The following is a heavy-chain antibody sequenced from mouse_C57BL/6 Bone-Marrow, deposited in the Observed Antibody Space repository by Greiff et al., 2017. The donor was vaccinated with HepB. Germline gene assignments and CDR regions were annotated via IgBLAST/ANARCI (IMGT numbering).Heavy chain of an antibody. Sequence: EVQLVESGGGLVQPKGSLKLSCAASGFSFNTYAMNWVRQAPGKDLEWVARIRSKSNNYATYYADSVKDRFTISRDDSESMLYLKMNNLKTEDTAMYYRGGHGGSSYYTDRYFDVWGTGTTVTVSS. CDR2: IRSKSNNYAT. CDR1: GFSFNTYA. CDR3: GGHGGSSYYTDRYFDV. D-gene: IGHD2-12*01. V-gene: IGHV10-1*01. J-gene: IGHJ1*03.